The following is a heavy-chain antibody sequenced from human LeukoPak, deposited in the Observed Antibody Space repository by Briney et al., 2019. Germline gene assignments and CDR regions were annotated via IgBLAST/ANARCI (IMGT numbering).Heavy chain of an antibody. V-gene: IGHV4-59*01. Sequence: PSETLSLTCTVSGGSISGYYWSWIRQPPGKGLEWIGYIYYSGSSNYNPSLKSRVTMSVDTSKNHFSLKLSSVTAADTAVYYCASGFRGQLGYFDYWGRGTLVTVSS. CDR3: ASGFRGQLGYFDY. D-gene: IGHD1-1*01. CDR2: IYYSGSS. J-gene: IGHJ4*02. CDR1: GGSISGYY.